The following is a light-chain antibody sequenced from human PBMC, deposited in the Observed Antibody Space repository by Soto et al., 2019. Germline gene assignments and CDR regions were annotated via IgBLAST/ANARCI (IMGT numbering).Light chain of an antibody. V-gene: IGKV1-5*03. J-gene: IGKJ1*01. CDR3: QQYNSFPT. Sequence: DIQMTQSPSTLSASVGDIVTITCRASQSISSWLAWYQQKPGKAPKTLIYKSSSLESGVPSRFSGSGSGTEFTLTSSSLQPDDFATYYCQQYNSFPTFGQGTKVEIK. CDR2: KSS. CDR1: QSISSW.